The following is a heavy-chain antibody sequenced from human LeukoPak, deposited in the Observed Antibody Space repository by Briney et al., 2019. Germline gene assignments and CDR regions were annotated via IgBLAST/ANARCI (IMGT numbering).Heavy chain of an antibody. D-gene: IGHD3-16*01. CDR3: ARVNIMITFGGVPPPPPHFDY. V-gene: IGHV4-39*07. CDR2: IFYSGST. Sequence: ASETLSLTCTVSSGSISTSNYYWGWVRQPPGKALEWIGNIFYSGSTYYSPSLKSRVTISLDTSRNQFSLKLNSVTAADTAVYYCARVNIMITFGGVPPPPPHFDYWGQGTLVTVSS. J-gene: IGHJ4*02. CDR1: SGSISTSNYY.